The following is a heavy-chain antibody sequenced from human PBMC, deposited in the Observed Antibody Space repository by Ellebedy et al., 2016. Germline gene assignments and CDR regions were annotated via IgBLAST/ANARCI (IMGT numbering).Heavy chain of an antibody. CDR1: GGSFSGYY. CDR3: ARSPTVDTAMATASTFDY. J-gene: IGHJ4*02. CDR2: INHSGST. V-gene: IGHV4-34*01. D-gene: IGHD5-18*01. Sequence: SETLSLTCAVYGGSFSGYYWSWIRQPPGKGLEWIGEINHSGSTNYNPSLKSRVTISVDTSKNQFSLKLSSVTAADTAVYYCARSPTVDTAMATASTFDYWGQGTLVTVSS.